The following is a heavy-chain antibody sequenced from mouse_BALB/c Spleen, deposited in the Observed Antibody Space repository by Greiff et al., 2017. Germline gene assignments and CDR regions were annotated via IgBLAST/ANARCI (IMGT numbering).Heavy chain of an antibody. CDR2: IWTGGGT. CDR3: VRDDYGSPFDY. J-gene: IGHJ2*01. CDR1: GFSLTSYD. D-gene: IGHD1-1*01. V-gene: IGHV2-9-2*01. Sequence: VQLQESGPGLVAPSQSLSITCTVSGFSLTSYDISWIRQPPGKGLEWLGVIWTGGGTNYNSAFMSRLSISKDNSKSQVFLKMNSLQTDDTAIYYCVRDDYGSPFDYWGQGTTLTVSS.